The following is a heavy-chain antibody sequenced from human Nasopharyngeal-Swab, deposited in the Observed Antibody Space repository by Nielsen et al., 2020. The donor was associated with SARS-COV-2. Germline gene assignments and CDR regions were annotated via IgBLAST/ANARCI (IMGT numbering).Heavy chain of an antibody. D-gene: IGHD3-10*01. CDR2: IYPGDSDT. CDR1: AYMFATSW. Sequence: GESLKISCKGSAYMFATSWIGWVRQMPGKGLEWMGIIYPGDSDTRYSPSFQGQATISADRSTTTAYLHWSSLQASDTAMYYCARRVSGRPWFDSWGQGTLVTVSS. V-gene: IGHV5-51*01. J-gene: IGHJ5*01. CDR3: ARRVSGRPWFDS.